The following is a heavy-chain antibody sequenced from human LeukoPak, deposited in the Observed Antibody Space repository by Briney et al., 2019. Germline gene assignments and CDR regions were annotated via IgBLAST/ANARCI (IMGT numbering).Heavy chain of an antibody. D-gene: IGHD3-16*02. V-gene: IGHV4-39*01. CDR3: AVNVWGGYRHYD. J-gene: IGHJ4*02. Sequence: PSETLSLTCTVSGGSISSSSYYWGWIRQPPGEGLEWIGTIYYSGSTYYNPSLKSRVTISVDTSKNQFSLNLTSVTAADTAVYYCAVNVWGGYRHYDWGQGTPVTVSS. CDR2: IYYSGST. CDR1: GGSISSSSYY.